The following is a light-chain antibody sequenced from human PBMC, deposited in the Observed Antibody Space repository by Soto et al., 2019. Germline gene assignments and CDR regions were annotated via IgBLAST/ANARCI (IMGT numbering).Light chain of an antibody. V-gene: IGLV2-8*01. CDR3: VSYATSTTLYV. CDR2: EVN. Sequence: QSVLTQPPSASGSPGQSVAISCTGTSSDVGGYNYVSWYQQHPGKAPKLMIYEVNKRPSGVPDRFSGSKSGNTASLTVSGLQAEDEADYYCVSYATSTTLYVFGSGTKVTVL. J-gene: IGLJ1*01. CDR1: SSDVGGYNY.